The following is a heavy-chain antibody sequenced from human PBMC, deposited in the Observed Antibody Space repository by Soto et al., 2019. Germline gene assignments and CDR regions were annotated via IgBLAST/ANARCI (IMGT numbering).Heavy chain of an antibody. V-gene: IGHV4-39*01. CDR1: GGSISSSSHY. CDR2: VYYSGST. J-gene: IGHJ4*02. D-gene: IGHD2-21*01. Sequence: PSETLSLTCTVSGGSISSSSHYWGWIRQPPGKGLEWIGRVYYSGSTYDKQSLKSRITLSLDRSKSQFSLKLTSVTAADTAVYYCARLLDYSRGDYYFDYWGQGTLVTVSS. CDR3: ARLLDYSRGDYYFDY.